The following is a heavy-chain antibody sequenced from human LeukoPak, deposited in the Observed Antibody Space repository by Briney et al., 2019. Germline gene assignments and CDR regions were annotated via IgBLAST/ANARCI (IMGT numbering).Heavy chain of an antibody. CDR2: IKPDGSST. Sequence: PGGSLRLSCAASGFTFTYFAMTWVRQAPGKGLVWVSLIKPDGSSTNYADSVKGRFTISRDNAKNTLYLQMNSLRAEDTAVYYCVPADKQWGQGTLVTVSS. CDR1: GFTFTYFA. V-gene: IGHV3-74*01. CDR3: VPADKQ. J-gene: IGHJ4*02. D-gene: IGHD6-13*01.